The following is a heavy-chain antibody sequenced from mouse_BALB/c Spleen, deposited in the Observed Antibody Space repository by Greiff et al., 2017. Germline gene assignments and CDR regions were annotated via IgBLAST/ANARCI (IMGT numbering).Heavy chain of an antibody. CDR3: ARCETDYAMDY. V-gene: IGHV14-1*02. CDR2: IDPENGNT. CDR1: GFNIKDYY. Sequence: VQLQQSGAELVRPGALVKLSCKASGFNIKDYYMHWVKQRPEQGLEWIGWIDPENGNTIYDPKFQGKASITADTSSNTAYLQLSSLTSEDTAVYYCARCETDYAMDYWGQGTSVTVSS. J-gene: IGHJ4*01.